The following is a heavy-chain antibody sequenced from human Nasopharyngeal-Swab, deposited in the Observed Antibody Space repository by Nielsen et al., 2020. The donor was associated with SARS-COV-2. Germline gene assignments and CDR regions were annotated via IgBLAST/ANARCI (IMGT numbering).Heavy chain of an antibody. CDR1: GGTFSSHA. V-gene: IGHV1-69*13. Sequence: SVKVSCKASGGTFSSHAISWVRQAPGQGLEWMGGIIPIFGTANYAQKFQGRVTITADESTSTAYMELSSLRSEDTAVYYCARAMTRGLALLDYWGQGTLVTVSS. D-gene: IGHD4-11*01. CDR3: ARAMTRGLALLDY. J-gene: IGHJ4*02. CDR2: IIPIFGTA.